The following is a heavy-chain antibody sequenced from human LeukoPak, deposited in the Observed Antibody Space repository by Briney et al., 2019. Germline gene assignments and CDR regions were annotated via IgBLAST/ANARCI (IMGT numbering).Heavy chain of an antibody. D-gene: IGHD6-13*01. CDR1: GGSFSGYY. V-gene: IGHV4-34*01. CDR2: INHSGST. Sequence: SETLSLTCAVYGGSFSGYYWSWIRQPPGKGLEWIGEINHSGSTNYNPSLKSRVTISVDTSKNQFSLKLSSVTAADTAVYYCARVEGALCIAAAGVYDYWGQGTLVTVSS. J-gene: IGHJ4*02. CDR3: ARVEGALCIAAAGVYDY.